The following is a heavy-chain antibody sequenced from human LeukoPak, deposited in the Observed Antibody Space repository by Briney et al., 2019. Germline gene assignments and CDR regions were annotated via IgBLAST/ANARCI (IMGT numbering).Heavy chain of an antibody. D-gene: IGHD4-17*01. V-gene: IGHV3-30*18. CDR3: PKDQAPRNPYYGDHDWFDT. CDR2: ISCDGSNK. Sequence: GGSLRLSCEASGFXFSSFSRHGMHWARQPPGKGLEWVSVISCDGSNKNYLHSVRSRFTISSDNSKITQYLHMTSLRAEDTAVYYCPKDQAPRNPYYGDHDWFDTWGQGTLVTVSS. CDR1: GFXFSSFSRHG. J-gene: IGHJ5*02.